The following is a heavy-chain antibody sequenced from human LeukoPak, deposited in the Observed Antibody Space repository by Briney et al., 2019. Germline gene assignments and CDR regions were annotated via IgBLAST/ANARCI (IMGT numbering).Heavy chain of an antibody. CDR3: ASEPSRITIFGVDYYMDV. Sequence: GGSLRLSCAASGFTVSSNYMSWVRQAPGKGLEWVSVIYSGGSTYYADSVKGRFTISRDNSKNTLYLQMNSPRAEDTAVYYCASEPSRITIFGVDYYMDVWGKGTTVTVSS. J-gene: IGHJ6*03. V-gene: IGHV3-66*02. D-gene: IGHD3-3*01. CDR2: IYSGGST. CDR1: GFTVSSNY.